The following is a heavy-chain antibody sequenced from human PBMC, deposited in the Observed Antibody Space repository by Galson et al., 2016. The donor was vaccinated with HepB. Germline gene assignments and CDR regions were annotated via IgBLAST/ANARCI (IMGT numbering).Heavy chain of an antibody. CDR2: INTDGSTT. D-gene: IGHD3-10*01. CDR1: RFTFSNFY. V-gene: IGHV3-74*01. CDR3: ARDITYGSGGSEYYGMDV. Sequence: SLRLSCAASRFTFSNFYMHWVRQAPGKGLVWVSRINTDGSTTNSADSVKDRFTISRDNAKNTLYLQMNSLRAEDTAVYFCARDITYGSGGSEYYGMDVWGQGTTVIVS. J-gene: IGHJ6*02.